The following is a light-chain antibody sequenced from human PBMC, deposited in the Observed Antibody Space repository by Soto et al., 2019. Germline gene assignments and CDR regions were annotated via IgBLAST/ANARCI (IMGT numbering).Light chain of an antibody. J-gene: IGLJ3*02. CDR1: NSDIGTRNG. V-gene: IGLV1-40*01. CDR3: AIWDDNVDGWV. CDR2: YDD. Sequence: QSVLTQPPSVSGAPGQRVTISCTGINSDIGTRNGVHWYQQLPGRAPKLLLYYDDMLSSGVSDRFSGSKSGTSASLAISGLQNDDDGDYYCAIWDDNVDGWVFGGGTKLTVL.